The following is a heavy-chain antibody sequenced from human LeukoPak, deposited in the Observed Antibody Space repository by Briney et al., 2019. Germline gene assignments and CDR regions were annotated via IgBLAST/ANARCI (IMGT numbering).Heavy chain of an antibody. CDR1: GFLFSGHY. Sequence: GGSLRLSCAASGFLFSGHYMNWVRQAPGKGLEWVANIDQHGTEKQYVESVKGRFTISRDNTKNSVYLQMDNLRVEDTAVYYCARLEANYGGNLEREFFDYWGQGTLVTVSS. V-gene: IGHV3-7*03. CDR3: ARLEANYGGNLEREFFDY. J-gene: IGHJ4*02. D-gene: IGHD4-23*01. CDR2: IDQHGTEK.